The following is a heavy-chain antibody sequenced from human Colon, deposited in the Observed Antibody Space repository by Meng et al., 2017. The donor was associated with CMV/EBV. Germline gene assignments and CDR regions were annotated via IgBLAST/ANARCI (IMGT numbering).Heavy chain of an antibody. CDR2: IYYSGTT. D-gene: IGHD3-3*01. Sequence: GSLRLSCTVSGGSISNFYWSWIRQPPGKGLEWIGYIYYSGTTNYNPSLQSRVTISVDTSKNQFSLRLTSVTAADTAVYYCARDIRGLYDVWSVYQSPDYGMDFWGQGTTVTVSS. CDR1: GGSISNFY. V-gene: IGHV4-59*01. J-gene: IGHJ6*02. CDR3: ARDIRGLYDVWSVYQSPDYGMDF.